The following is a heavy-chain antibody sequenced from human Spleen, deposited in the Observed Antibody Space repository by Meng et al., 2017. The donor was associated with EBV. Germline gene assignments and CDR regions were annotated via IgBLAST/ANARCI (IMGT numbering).Heavy chain of an antibody. CDR2: IFHTGST. CDR1: GDSISSGAYS. CDR3: ARDSHGYYFFDF. J-gene: IGHJ4*02. D-gene: IGHD3-22*01. V-gene: IGHV4-30-2*01. Sequence: LQLQGSGPGLGKPSQTLSLTCTVSGDSISSGAYSWSWVRQPPGKGLEWIGYIFHTGSTYYNASLKSRVTISVDRSKHQFSLKLTSVTPADTAVYYCARDSHGYYFFDFWGPGTLVTVSS.